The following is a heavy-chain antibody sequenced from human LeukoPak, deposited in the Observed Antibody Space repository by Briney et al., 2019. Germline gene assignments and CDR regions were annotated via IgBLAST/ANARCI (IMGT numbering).Heavy chain of an antibody. D-gene: IGHD6-19*01. Sequence: GGSLRLSCAASGFTFSTYAMHWVRQTPGKGLEWVALVSYDGSNKYYADSVKGRFTISRDNSKNTLYLQMNSLRAEDTAVHYCARRSGIAVAGAFDYWGQGTLVTVSS. CDR3: ARRSGIAVAGAFDY. CDR1: GFTFSTYA. J-gene: IGHJ4*02. CDR2: VSYDGSNK. V-gene: IGHV3-30*04.